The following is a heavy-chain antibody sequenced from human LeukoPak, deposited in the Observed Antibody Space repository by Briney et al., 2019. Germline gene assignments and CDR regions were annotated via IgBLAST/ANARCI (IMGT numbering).Heavy chain of an antibody. V-gene: IGHV4-39*07. CDR1: GGSISSSSYY. D-gene: IGHD6-13*01. CDR2: LSYSGPT. Sequence: SETLSLTCTVSGGSISSSSYYWGWIRQPPGKGLEWIGSLSYSGPTYYNPSLKSRDTISADTSKNQFSLRLSSVTAADTALYYCARDGIAAAGTYYWGQGTLVTVSS. CDR3: ARDGIAAAGTYY. J-gene: IGHJ4*02.